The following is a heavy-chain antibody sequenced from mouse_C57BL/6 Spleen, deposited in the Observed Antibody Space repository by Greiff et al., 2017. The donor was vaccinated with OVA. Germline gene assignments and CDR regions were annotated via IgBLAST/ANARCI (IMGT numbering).Heavy chain of an antibody. Sequence: DVQLVESGGGLVKPGGSLKLSCAASGFTFSSYAMSWVRQTPEKRLEWVATISDGGSYTYYPDNVKGRFTISRDNAKNNLYLQMSHLKSEDTAMYYCARETDGYYVDYWGQGTTLTVSS. CDR1: GFTFSSYA. J-gene: IGHJ2*01. V-gene: IGHV5-4*01. CDR2: ISDGGSYT. CDR3: ARETDGYYVDY. D-gene: IGHD2-3*01.